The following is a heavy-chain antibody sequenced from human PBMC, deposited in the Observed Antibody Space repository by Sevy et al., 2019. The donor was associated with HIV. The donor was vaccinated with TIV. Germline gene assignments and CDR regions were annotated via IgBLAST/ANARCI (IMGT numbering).Heavy chain of an antibody. Sequence: GGSLRLSCAASGFTFSSYSMNWVRQAPGKGLEWVSSISSSSSYIYYADSVKGRFTISRDNAKNSLYLQMNSLRAEDTAVYYCSRVPPGNDRRSYSGSQSGYYFDYWGQGTLVTVSS. D-gene: IGHD1-26*01. CDR1: GFTFSSYS. CDR2: ISSSSSYI. CDR3: SRVPPGNDRRSYSGSQSGYYFDY. V-gene: IGHV3-21*01. J-gene: IGHJ4*02.